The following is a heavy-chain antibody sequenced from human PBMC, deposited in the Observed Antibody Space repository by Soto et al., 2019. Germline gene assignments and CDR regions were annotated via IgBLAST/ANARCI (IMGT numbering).Heavy chain of an antibody. V-gene: IGHV3-33*01. CDR3: ARRQGHLSDNYYSGMDV. CDR1: GFTFSSYG. J-gene: IGHJ6*02. D-gene: IGHD2-21*02. Sequence: PGGSLRLSCAASGFTFSSYGMHWVRQAPGKGLEWVAVIWYDGSNIYYTDSVKGRFTISRDISKNTLYLQMNSLRAEDTAVYYCARRQGHLSDNYYSGMDVWGHGTTVTVSS. CDR2: IWYDGSNI.